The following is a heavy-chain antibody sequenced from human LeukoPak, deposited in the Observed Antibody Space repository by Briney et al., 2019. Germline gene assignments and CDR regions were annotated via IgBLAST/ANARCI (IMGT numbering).Heavy chain of an antibody. J-gene: IGHJ5*02. V-gene: IGHV4-4*07. CDR1: GGSISGYS. CDR2: IYTSGST. D-gene: IGHD3-22*01. Sequence: KPSETLSLTCTVSGGSISGYSWSWIRQPAGKGLEWIGRIYTSGSTNYNPSLKSRVTISVDTSKNQFSLKLSSVTAADTAVYYCARDGHYYDSSGYWALFDPWGQGTLVTVSS. CDR3: ARDGHYYDSSGYWALFDP.